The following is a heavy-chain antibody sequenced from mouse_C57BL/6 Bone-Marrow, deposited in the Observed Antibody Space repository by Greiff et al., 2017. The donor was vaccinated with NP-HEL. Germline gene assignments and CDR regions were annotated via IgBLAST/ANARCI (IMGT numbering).Heavy chain of an antibody. V-gene: IGHV14-4*01. CDR3: TTVDYYALDY. CDR1: GFNIKDDY. CDR2: IDPENGDT. J-gene: IGHJ4*01. Sequence: VQLKESGAELVRPGALVKLSCTASGFNIKDDYMHWVKQRPEQGLEWIGWIDPENGDTEYASKFQGKATITADTSSNTAYLQLSSLTSEDTAVYYCTTVDYYALDYWGQGTSVTVSS.